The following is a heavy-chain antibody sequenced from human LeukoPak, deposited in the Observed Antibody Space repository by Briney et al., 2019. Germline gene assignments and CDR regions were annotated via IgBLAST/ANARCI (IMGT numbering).Heavy chain of an antibody. Sequence: GGSLRLSCAASGFTSSSYGMHWVRQAPGKGLEWVTFIRYDGTNKYYADSVKGRFTISRDNSKNTLYLQMNSLRAEDTAVYYCAKGGITARRYFDYWGQGTLVTVSS. J-gene: IGHJ4*02. CDR3: AKGGITARRYFDY. D-gene: IGHD6-6*01. CDR2: IRYDGTNK. V-gene: IGHV3-30*02. CDR1: GFTSSSYG.